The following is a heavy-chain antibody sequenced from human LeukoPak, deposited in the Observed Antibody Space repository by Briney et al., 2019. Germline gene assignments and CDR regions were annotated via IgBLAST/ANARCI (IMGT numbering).Heavy chain of an antibody. CDR2: ITSSSSII. CDR3: ARDHDDYGDYGDYIHAFDM. D-gene: IGHD4-17*01. J-gene: IGHJ3*02. CDR1: GFTFSSYS. Sequence: GGSLRLSCAASGFTFSSYSMNWVRQAPGKGLEWVSFITSSSSIIHYADPVKGRFSISRDNAKNSLYLQMNSLRAEDTGVYYCARDHDDYGDYGDYIHAFDMWGQGTMVTVSS. V-gene: IGHV3-48*04.